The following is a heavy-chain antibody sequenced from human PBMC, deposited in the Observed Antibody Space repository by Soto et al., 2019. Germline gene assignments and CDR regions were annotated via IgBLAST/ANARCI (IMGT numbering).Heavy chain of an antibody. CDR3: ARVVMTTVPASFYYGLDV. CDR2: IIPLIGTA. J-gene: IGHJ6*02. Sequence: QVQLVQSGAEVRKPGSSVTVSCKASGGTFSTYGITWVRQAPGQGLEWMGNIIPLIGTANYAQRFRGRVPMTAGESTTTAYMELTSLSSEDTAVYYCARVVMTTVPASFYYGLDVWGQGTTVTVSS. D-gene: IGHD4-4*01. CDR1: GGTFSTYG. V-gene: IGHV1-69*18.